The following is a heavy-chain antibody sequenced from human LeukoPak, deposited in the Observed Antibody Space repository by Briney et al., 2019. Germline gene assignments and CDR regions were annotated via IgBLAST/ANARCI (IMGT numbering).Heavy chain of an antibody. CDR3: ASSAVGAARYSFDY. Sequence: SETLSLTCAVYGGSFSNYYRYWFRQPPGKGVEWIGEFYRSGSTNYSPSLMSRVTISIDTSKNQFSLKLTTVTAADTAVYYCASSAVGAARYSFDYWGQGTLVTVSS. D-gene: IGHD6-6*01. CDR2: FYRSGST. CDR1: GGSFSNYY. J-gene: IGHJ4*02. V-gene: IGHV4-34*01.